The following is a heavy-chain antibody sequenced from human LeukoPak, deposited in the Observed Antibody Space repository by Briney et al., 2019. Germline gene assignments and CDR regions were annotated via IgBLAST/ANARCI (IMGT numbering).Heavy chain of an antibody. V-gene: IGHV3-23*01. Sequence: PGGSLRLSCAASGFTFNGYAMGWVRQAPGKGLEWVSAISGSGGSTYYADSVKGRFTISRDNSRNTLYLQMNSLRAEDTAVYYCARGGDSDYWGQGTLIAVSS. D-gene: IGHD7-27*01. CDR1: GFTFNGYA. J-gene: IGHJ4*02. CDR3: ARGGDSDY. CDR2: ISGSGGST.